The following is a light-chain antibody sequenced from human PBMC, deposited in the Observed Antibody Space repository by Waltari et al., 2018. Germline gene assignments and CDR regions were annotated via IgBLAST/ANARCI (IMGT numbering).Light chain of an antibody. CDR1: QTVLYTSNNKNY. CDR2: WAS. Sequence: DIVMTQSPDSLAVSLGERATLSCKSSQTVLYTSNNKNYLAWYQQKPGQPPKLLIYWASTRESGVPDRFSGSGSGTDFTLTISSLQAEDVAVYYYQQYYTTPITFGQGTRLEIK. CDR3: QQYYTTPIT. V-gene: IGKV4-1*01. J-gene: IGKJ5*01.